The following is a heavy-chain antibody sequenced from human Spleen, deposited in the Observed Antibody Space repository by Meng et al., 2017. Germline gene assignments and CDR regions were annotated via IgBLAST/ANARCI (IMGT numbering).Heavy chain of an antibody. J-gene: IGHJ4*02. D-gene: IGHD3-10*01. CDR2: LSGGGFTT. Sequence: GGSLRLSCAASGFSFSSYAMSWVRHAPGKGLEWVSALSGGGFTTYYADSVKGRFTISRHNSKNTLYLQMNSLRAEDTAVYYCAKDTYGSGSYYNPLHFDYWGQGTLVAVSS. CDR3: AKDTYGSGSYYNPLHFDY. V-gene: IGHV3-23*01. CDR1: GFSFSSYA.